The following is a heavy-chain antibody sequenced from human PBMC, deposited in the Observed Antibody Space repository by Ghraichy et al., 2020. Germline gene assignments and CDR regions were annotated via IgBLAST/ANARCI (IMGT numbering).Heavy chain of an antibody. Sequence: SVKVSCKASGGTFSSYAISWVRQAPGQGLEWMGGIIPIFGTANYAQKFQGRVTITADESTSTAYMELSSLRSEDTAVYYCARRGDYYDSSGYYYHYFDYWGQGTLVTVSS. CDR2: IIPIFGTA. D-gene: IGHD3-22*01. CDR1: GGTFSSYA. CDR3: ARRGDYYDSSGYYYHYFDY. V-gene: IGHV1-69*13. J-gene: IGHJ4*02.